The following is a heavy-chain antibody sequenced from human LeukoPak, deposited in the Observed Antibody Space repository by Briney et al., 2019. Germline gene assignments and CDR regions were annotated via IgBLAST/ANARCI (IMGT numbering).Heavy chain of an antibody. J-gene: IGHJ4*02. D-gene: IGHD2-21*02. CDR3: AKSMHIVVVTATPTDY. CDR1: GFIFRSYG. V-gene: IGHV3-23*05. CDR2: IYKNGRER. Sequence: GGSLRLSCAASGFIFRSYGMNWVRQAPGKGLEWVSGIYKNGRERYGDSVKGRFTISRDNSKNTLYLQMNSLRAEDTAVYYCAKSMHIVVVTATPTDYWGQGTLVTVSS.